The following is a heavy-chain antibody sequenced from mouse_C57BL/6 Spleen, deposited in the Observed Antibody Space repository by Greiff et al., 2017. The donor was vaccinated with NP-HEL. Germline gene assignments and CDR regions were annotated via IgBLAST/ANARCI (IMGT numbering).Heavy chain of an antibody. CDR3: SRSKMITTWYYAMDY. V-gene: IGHV1-81*01. Sequence: VQLQQSGAELVRPGASVKLSCKASGYTFPSYGMSWVKQRTGQGLEWIGEIYPCSGNTYYNEKFKGKATLTADKSSSTAYMELRSLTSDDSAFYFCSRSKMITTWYYAMDYGGQGTSVTVSS. J-gene: IGHJ4*01. CDR1: GYTFPSYG. CDR2: IYPCSGNT. D-gene: IGHD2-4*01.